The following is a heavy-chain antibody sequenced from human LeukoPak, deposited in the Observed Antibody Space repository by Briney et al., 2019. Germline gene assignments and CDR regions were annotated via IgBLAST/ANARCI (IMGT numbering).Heavy chain of an antibody. V-gene: IGHV4-39*02. CDR2: IYYSGNT. CDR3: AREVTYTTGLASTEYFQH. Sequence: PSETLSLTCTVSGVSISSSNSYWGWIRQPPGKGLEWIGSIYYSGNTYYNASLKSQVSISIDTSKNQFSLRLTSVTAADTAVYYCAREVTYTTGLASTEYFQHWGQGTLVTVSS. D-gene: IGHD2-15*01. CDR1: GVSISSSNSY. J-gene: IGHJ1*01.